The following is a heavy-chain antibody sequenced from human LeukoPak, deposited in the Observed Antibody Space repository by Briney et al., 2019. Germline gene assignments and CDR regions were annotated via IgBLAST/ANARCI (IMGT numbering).Heavy chain of an antibody. Sequence: GRSLRLSCAASGFTFTSYAMHWVRQAPGKGLEWVAVISSDGSNKYYGDSVKGRFTISRDNTKSTLYLQMNSLRAEDTAIYYCAVLSPQSYWGQGTLVTVSS. CDR1: GFTFTSYA. CDR2: ISSDGSNK. D-gene: IGHD2/OR15-2a*01. V-gene: IGHV3-30*04. CDR3: AVLSPQSY. J-gene: IGHJ4*02.